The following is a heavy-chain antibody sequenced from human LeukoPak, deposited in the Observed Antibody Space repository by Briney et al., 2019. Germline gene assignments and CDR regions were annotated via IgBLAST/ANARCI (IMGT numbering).Heavy chain of an antibody. V-gene: IGHV4-30-4*08. J-gene: IGHJ4*02. CDR2: IYYSGST. D-gene: IGHD7-27*01. Sequence: SQTLSLTCTVSGGSISSGDYYWSWIRQPPGKGLEWIGYIYYSGSTYYNPSLKSRVTISVDTSKNQFSLKLSSVTAAHTAVYYCASPRASTGDYLHFNYWGQGTLVTVSS. CDR3: ASPRASTGDYLHFNY. CDR1: GGSISSGDYY.